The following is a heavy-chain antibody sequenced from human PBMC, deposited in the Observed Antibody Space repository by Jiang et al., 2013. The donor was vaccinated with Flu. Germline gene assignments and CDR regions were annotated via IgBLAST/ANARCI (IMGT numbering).Heavy chain of an antibody. CDR2: INHSGST. CDR1: GGSIGGYY. D-gene: IGHD5-18*01. CDR3: GMWVDEWLRDF. V-gene: IGHV4-34*01. Sequence: CAVSGGSIGGYYWNWIRQPPGKGLEWIGEINHSGSTKYNPSLKSRVSISGDTSKNQFSLRLTSVTAADTAVYYCGMWVDEWLRDFWGQGTLVTVSP. J-gene: IGHJ4*02.